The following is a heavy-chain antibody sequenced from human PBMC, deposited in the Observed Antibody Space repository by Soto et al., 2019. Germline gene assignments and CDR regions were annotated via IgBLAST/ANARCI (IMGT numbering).Heavy chain of an antibody. V-gene: IGHV5-51*01. CDR2: IYPGDSDA. J-gene: IGHJ5*02. Sequence: PGESLKISCKGSGYSFTSYWIGWVRQMPGKGLEWMGIIYPGDSDARYSPSFQGQVTISADKSISTAYLQWSSLKASDTAMYYCARLGAVAAPHGWFDPWGQGTLVTVSS. CDR1: GYSFTSYW. CDR3: ARLGAVAAPHGWFDP. D-gene: IGHD6-19*01.